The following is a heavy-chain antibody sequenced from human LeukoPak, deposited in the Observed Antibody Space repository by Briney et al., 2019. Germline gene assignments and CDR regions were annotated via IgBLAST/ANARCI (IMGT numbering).Heavy chain of an antibody. Sequence: PSQTLSLTCTVSGGSISSGSYYWSWIRQPPGKGLEWIGYIYHSGSTYYNPSLKSRVTISVDRSKNQFSLKLSSVTAADTAVYYCARDHSEGYFDYWGQGTLVTVSS. J-gene: IGHJ4*02. CDR3: ARDHSEGYFDY. V-gene: IGHV4-30-2*01. CDR1: GGSISSGSYY. D-gene: IGHD1-14*01. CDR2: IYHSGST.